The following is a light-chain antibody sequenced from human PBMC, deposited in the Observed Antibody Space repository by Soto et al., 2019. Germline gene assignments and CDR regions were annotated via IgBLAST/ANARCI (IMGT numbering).Light chain of an antibody. CDR2: GTS. CDR3: QQYGSSSWT. CDR1: QSVSSSY. Sequence: EIVLAQSPGTLSLSRGERATLSCRASQSVSSSYLAWYQQKPGQAPRLLIYGTSSRATAIPDRFSGSGSGTDFTLTISRLEPEDFALYYCQQYGSSSWTFGQGTKVDIK. V-gene: IGKV3-20*01. J-gene: IGKJ1*01.